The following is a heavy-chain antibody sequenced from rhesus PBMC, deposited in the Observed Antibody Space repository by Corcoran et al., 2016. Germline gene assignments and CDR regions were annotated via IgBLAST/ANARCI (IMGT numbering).Heavy chain of an antibody. CDR3: TRVTTFSFDY. CDR1: GFTFCTDW. CDR2: IYGSTL. D-gene: IGHD4-17*01. J-gene: IGHJ4*01. V-gene: IGHV3-11*01. Sequence: EVQLAESGGCLVQPGGSLRLSCAASGFTFCTDWMSWVRQAPGKGLEWLSDIYGSTLYYGDSVKGRFTVSRDNAKNSLYLQMNSLRAEDTAVYYCTRVTTFSFDYWGQGVLVTVSS.